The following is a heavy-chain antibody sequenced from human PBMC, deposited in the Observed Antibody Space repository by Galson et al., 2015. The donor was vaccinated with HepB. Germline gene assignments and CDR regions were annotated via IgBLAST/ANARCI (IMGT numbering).Heavy chain of an antibody. Sequence: SVKVSCKASGYTFTSYGISWVRQAPGQGLEWMGWISAYNGNTNYAQKLQGRVTMTTDTSTSTAYMELRSLRSDDTAVYYCARDLSIAAAVTDYYFDYWGQGTLVTVSS. CDR2: ISAYNGNT. D-gene: IGHD6-13*01. CDR1: GYTFTSYG. J-gene: IGHJ4*02. CDR3: ARDLSIAAAVTDYYFDY. V-gene: IGHV1-18*04.